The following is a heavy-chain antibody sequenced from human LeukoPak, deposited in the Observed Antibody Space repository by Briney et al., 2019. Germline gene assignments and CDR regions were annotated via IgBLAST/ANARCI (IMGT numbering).Heavy chain of an antibody. CDR3: AKEGATAGKMRFHFDY. J-gene: IGHJ4*02. CDR1: GFTFSDYG. V-gene: IGHV3-30*18. CDR2: LSSGGSHE. D-gene: IGHD6-13*01. Sequence: EGSLRLSCAASGFTFSDYGMHWVRQAPGKGLEWVAVLSSGGSHEYFADSVKGRFTISRDNSKNTLNLQMSSLRPEDTAVYYCAKEGATAGKMRFHFDYWGQGTLVTVSS.